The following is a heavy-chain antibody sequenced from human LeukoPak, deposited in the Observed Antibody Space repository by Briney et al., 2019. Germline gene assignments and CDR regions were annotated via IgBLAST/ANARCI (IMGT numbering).Heavy chain of an antibody. CDR1: GNSFGDYY. V-gene: IGHV4-4*07. CDR2: IYTSGST. D-gene: IGHD4-17*01. J-gene: IGHJ5*02. Sequence: SETLSLTCTVSGNSFGDYYWSWIRQPAGKGLEWVGRIYTSGSTTYNPSLKSRVTMSVDTSKSQFSLNLMSVTAADTAVYYCTRDTGTTGEVKFDPWGQGTLVTVSS. CDR3: TRDTGTTGEVKFDP.